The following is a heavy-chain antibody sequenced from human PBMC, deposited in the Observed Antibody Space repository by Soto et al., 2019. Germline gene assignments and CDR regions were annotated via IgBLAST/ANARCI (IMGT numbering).Heavy chain of an antibody. CDR2: IYPSDSDT. CDR3: ARPIGALSTTDFTY. V-gene: IGHV5-51*01. Sequence: EVQLVQSGAEVKRPGESLKISCKGSGYHFTNYWIGWVRQMPGKGLEWMGFIYPSDSDTRYSPSFQGQVTISAAKAISTAYLQWSSLKASDTAMYYCARPIGALSTTDFTYWGQGTLFTVSS. J-gene: IGHJ4*02. CDR1: GYHFTNYW. D-gene: IGHD3-22*01.